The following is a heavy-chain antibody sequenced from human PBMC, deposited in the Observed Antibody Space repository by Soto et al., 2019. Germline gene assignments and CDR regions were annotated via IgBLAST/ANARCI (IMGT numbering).Heavy chain of an antibody. CDR2: ISGSGGST. CDR3: ARRGSGSYYDY. Sequence: EVQLLESGGGLVQPGGSLRLSCAASGFTFSSYAMRWVRQAPVKGLEWVSAISGSGGSTYYADSVKGRFTISRDNSKNTLYLTMNSLRAEDTAVYYCARRGSGSYYDYWGQGTLVTVSS. D-gene: IGHD1-26*01. V-gene: IGHV3-23*01. J-gene: IGHJ4*02. CDR1: GFTFSSYA.